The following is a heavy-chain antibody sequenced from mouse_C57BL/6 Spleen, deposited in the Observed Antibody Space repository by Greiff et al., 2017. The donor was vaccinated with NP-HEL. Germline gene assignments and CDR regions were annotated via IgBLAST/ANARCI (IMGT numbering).Heavy chain of an antibody. D-gene: IGHD2-5*01. CDR2: INPNNGGT. J-gene: IGHJ1*03. CDR3: ARRAYHSNQGYFDV. V-gene: IGHV1-18*01. Sequence: EVQLQQSGPELVKPGASVKISCKASGYTFTDYNMDWVKQSHGQSLEWIGDINPNNGGTIYNEKFKGKATLTVDKSSSTAYMELRSLTSEDTAVYYCARRAYHSNQGYFDVWGTGTTVTVSS. CDR1: GYTFTDYN.